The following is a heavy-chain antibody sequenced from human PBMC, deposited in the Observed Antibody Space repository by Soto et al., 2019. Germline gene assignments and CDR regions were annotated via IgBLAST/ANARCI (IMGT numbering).Heavy chain of an antibody. Sequence: QVQLVQSGAEVKKPGSSVKVSCKASGGTFSSYAIGWVRQAPGQGLEWMGGIIPIFGTANYAQKFQGRVTITADESTSTAYMELSSLRSEDTAVYYCAREVPFEGTKGVFDYWGQGTLVTVSS. J-gene: IGHJ4*02. CDR2: IIPIFGTA. V-gene: IGHV1-69*01. D-gene: IGHD1-1*01. CDR1: GGTFSSYA. CDR3: AREVPFEGTKGVFDY.